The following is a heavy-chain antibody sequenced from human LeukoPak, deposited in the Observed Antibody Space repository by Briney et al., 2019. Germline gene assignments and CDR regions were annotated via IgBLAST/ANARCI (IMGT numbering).Heavy chain of an antibody. J-gene: IGHJ6*02. CDR1: GGSISSSSYY. Sequence: PSETLSLTCTVSGGSISSSSYYWGWIRQPPGKGLEWIGSIYYSGSIYYNPSLKSRVTISVDTSKNQFSLKLSSVTAADTAVYYCARLPPQGYYYGMDVWGQGTTVTVSS. V-gene: IGHV4-39*01. CDR2: IYYSGSI. CDR3: ARLPPQGYYYGMDV.